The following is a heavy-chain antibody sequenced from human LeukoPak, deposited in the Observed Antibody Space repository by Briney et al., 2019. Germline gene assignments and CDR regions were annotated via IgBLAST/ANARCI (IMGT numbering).Heavy chain of an antibody. V-gene: IGHV4-61*08. CDR2: IYYSGST. CDR1: GGSISSGGYS. D-gene: IGHD2/OR15-2a*01. CDR3: ARDRSSSGYYGMDV. Sequence: SQTLSLTCAVSGGSISSGGYSWSWIRQPPGKGLEWIGYIYYSGSTNYNPSLKSRVTISVDTSKNQFSLKLSSVTAADTAVYYCARDRSSSGYYGMDVWGQGTTVTVSS. J-gene: IGHJ6*02.